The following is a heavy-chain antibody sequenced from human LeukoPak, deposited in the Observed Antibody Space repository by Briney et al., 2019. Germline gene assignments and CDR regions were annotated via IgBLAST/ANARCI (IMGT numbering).Heavy chain of an antibody. V-gene: IGHV1-18*01. CDR3: AREQPSYEYSFDS. CDR1: VYTFTSYG. Sequence: GASVKVSCKASVYTFTSYGISWVRQAPGQGLEWMGWISAYNGNTNYAQNLQGRVTITTDTSTITAYMELKSLRSDDTAVYYCAREQPSYEYSFDSWGQGTMVTVSS. D-gene: IGHD5-18*01. CDR2: ISAYNGNT. J-gene: IGHJ3*02.